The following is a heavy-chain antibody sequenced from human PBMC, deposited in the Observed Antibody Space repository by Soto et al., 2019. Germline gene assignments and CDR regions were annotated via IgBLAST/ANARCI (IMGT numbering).Heavy chain of an antibody. CDR3: AISPKGITEQRGNWFDP. Sequence: FEMMCHPRAVDGGTSGGLCWSWIRKPQRKGLEWIGEINHSGSTNYNPSLKSRVTISVDTSKNQFSLKLSAVTAADTAVYYCAISPKGITEQRGNWFDPWGQRTLVTVSS. CDR1: GGTSGGLC. V-gene: IGHV4-34*08. J-gene: IGHJ5*02. D-gene: IGHD6-13*01. CDR2: INHSGST.